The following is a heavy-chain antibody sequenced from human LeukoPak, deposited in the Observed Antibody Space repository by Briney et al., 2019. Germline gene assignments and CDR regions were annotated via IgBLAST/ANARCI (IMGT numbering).Heavy chain of an antibody. Sequence: PSETLSLTCAVYGGSFSGYYWSWIRQPPGKGLEWIGEISHSGSTNYNPSLKSRVTISVDTPKNQFSLKLSSVTAADTAVYYCARGPYVVVITKMPYYFDYWGQGTLVTVSS. CDR2: ISHSGST. CDR3: ARGPYVVVITKMPYYFDY. D-gene: IGHD3-22*01. J-gene: IGHJ4*02. CDR1: GGSFSGYY. V-gene: IGHV4-34*01.